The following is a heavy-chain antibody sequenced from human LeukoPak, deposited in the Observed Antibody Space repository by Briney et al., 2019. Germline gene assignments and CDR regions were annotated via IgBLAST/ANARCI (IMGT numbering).Heavy chain of an antibody. CDR2: IVVGSGNT. Sequence: TSVKLSCKASGFTFTSSAMQWVRQARGQRLEWIGWIVVGSGNTNYAQKFQERVTITRDMSTSTAYMELSSLRSGDTAVYCCAVLWFGRDGDYYYGMEVWGQGTTVTVSS. CDR1: GFTFTSSA. CDR3: AVLWFGRDGDYYYGMEV. D-gene: IGHD3-10*01. J-gene: IGHJ6*02. V-gene: IGHV1-58*02.